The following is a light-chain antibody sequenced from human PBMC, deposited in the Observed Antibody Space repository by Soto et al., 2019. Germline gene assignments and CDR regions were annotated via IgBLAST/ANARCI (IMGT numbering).Light chain of an antibody. Sequence: EIVLTQSPATLSLSPGERAILSCRASQSVGTYLAGYQQKPGQAPRLLIYDASNRATGIPARFGGSGSGTDFTLTISSLEPEDFAVYYCQQRSNWPGTFGHGTKVDIK. CDR3: QQRSNWPGT. V-gene: IGKV3-11*01. CDR1: QSVGTY. J-gene: IGKJ3*01. CDR2: DAS.